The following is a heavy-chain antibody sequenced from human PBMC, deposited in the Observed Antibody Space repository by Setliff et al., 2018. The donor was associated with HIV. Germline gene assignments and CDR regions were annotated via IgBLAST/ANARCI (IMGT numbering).Heavy chain of an antibody. CDR3: ATDRDDTSGYYRCA. CDR2: ISATGTI. D-gene: IGHD3-22*01. V-gene: IGHV3-48*01. CDR1: GFTFSSYS. Sequence: GGSLRLSCAASGFTFSSYSMNWVRQTPGKGLEWISYISATGTIKYADSVKGRFTISRDNSKNTLFLQMNSLRSEDTAVYYCATDRDDTSGYYRCAWGQGTLVTVSS. J-gene: IGHJ5*02.